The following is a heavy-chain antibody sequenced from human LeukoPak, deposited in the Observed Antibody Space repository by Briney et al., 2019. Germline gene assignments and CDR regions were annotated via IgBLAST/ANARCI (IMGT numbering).Heavy chain of an antibody. J-gene: IGHJ4*02. CDR3: AKVGAYYYDSSGYYDY. D-gene: IGHD3-22*01. CDR2: ISYDGSNK. V-gene: IGHV3-30*18. CDR1: GFTFSSYG. Sequence: GRSLRLSCAASGFTFSSYGMHWVRQAPGKGLEWVAVISYDGSNKYYADSVKGRFTISRDNSKNTLYLQMNSLRAEDTAVYYCAKVGAYYYDSSGYYDYWGQGTLVTVSS.